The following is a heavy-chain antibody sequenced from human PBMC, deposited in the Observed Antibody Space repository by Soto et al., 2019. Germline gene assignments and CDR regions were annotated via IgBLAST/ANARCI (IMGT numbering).Heavy chain of an antibody. CDR3: ARAGFYDSSGYYFWLVDT. V-gene: IGHV4-4*02. D-gene: IGHD3-22*01. Sequence: QVRLQESGPGLVKPSGTLSLTCAVSGDSISSSNWWGWVRQPAGKGLEWIGEIYQTGSTKYNPSRKRRVNISVDEPKNHFSLRLSSVTAADTAVYNCARAGFYDSSGYYFWLVDTGGQGTLVTVSS. CDR2: IYQTGST. J-gene: IGHJ5*02. CDR1: GDSISSSNW.